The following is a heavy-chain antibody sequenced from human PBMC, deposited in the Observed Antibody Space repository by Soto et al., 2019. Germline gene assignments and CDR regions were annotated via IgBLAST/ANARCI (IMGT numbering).Heavy chain of an antibody. CDR3: AKSGGDFWSGYADRFYYFSMDV. CDR1: GFTFSSYA. V-gene: IGHV3-23*01. J-gene: IGHJ6*02. CDR2: ISGSGGST. Sequence: GGSLRLSCAASGFTFSSYAMSWVRQAPGKGLEWVSVISGSGGSTHYADSVRGRFTISRDNSKNTLYLQVNSLRAEDTAVYYCAKSGGDFWSGYADRFYYFSMDVWGQGTTVTVSS. D-gene: IGHD3-3*01.